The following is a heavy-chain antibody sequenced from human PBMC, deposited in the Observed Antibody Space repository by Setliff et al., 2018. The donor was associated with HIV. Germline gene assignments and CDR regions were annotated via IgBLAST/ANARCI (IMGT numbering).Heavy chain of an antibody. Sequence: ASVKVSCKASHYTFSTYAITWVRQAPGQGLEWMGWISTYYGSTKYEQKFQGRVTMTTDLSTSTAHMELRSLRSDDTAVYYCARDPTYISSWPGHALDIWGQGTMVTVSS. CDR3: ARDPTYISSWPGHALDI. J-gene: IGHJ3*02. CDR1: HYTFSTYA. V-gene: IGHV1-18*01. CDR2: ISTYYGST. D-gene: IGHD6-6*01.